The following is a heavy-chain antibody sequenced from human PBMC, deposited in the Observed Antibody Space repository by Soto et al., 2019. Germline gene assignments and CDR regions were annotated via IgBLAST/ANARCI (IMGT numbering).Heavy chain of an antibody. CDR2: IYHSGST. Sequence: QVQLQESGPGLVKPSQTLSLTCTVSGDSISRGGYYWNWIRQHPRKGLEWIGYIYHSGSTHYNPSLKSRDTISVDTTKTQLSLELSSVTAADTAIYYCARDGAGAYGLGWFDPWGQGILVTVSS. D-gene: IGHD2-21*01. V-gene: IGHV4-31*03. CDR1: GDSISRGGYY. CDR3: ARDGAGAYGLGWFDP. J-gene: IGHJ5*02.